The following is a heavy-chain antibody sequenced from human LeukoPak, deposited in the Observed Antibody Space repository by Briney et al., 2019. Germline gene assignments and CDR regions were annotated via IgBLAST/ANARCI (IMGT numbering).Heavy chain of an antibody. CDR2: INHSGST. V-gene: IGHV4-34*01. J-gene: IGHJ5*02. CDR3: ARDYYDSSGYTRYNWFDP. D-gene: IGHD3-22*01. Sequence: SEALSHTSAVYVGSFSGYLWSWSRPPPEKGLEWSGEINHSGSTNYKPSLKSRVTISVDQSKNQFSLKLSSVTAADTAVYYCARDYYDSSGYTRYNWFDPWGQGPRVSVFS. CDR1: VGSFSGYL.